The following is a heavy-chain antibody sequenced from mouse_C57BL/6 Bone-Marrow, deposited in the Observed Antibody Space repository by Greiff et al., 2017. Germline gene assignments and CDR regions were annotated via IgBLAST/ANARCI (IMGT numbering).Heavy chain of an antibody. J-gene: IGHJ3*01. CDR1: GYSFTDYN. CDR2: INPNYGTT. D-gene: IGHD1-1*01. CDR3: ARWYGSSYVWFAY. V-gene: IGHV1-39*01. Sequence: VQLQQSGLELVKPGASVKISCTASGYSFTDYNMNWVKQSNGKSLEWIGVINPNYGTTSYNQKFKGKATLTVDQSSSTAYMQLNSLTSEDSAVYYCARWYGSSYVWFAYWGQGTLVTVSA.